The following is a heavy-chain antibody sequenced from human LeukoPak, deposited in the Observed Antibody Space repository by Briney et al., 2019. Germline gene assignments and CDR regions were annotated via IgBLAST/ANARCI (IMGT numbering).Heavy chain of an antibody. J-gene: IGHJ4*02. Sequence: GGSLRFSCSASGFTCDDYGMSWVRQAPGKGLEWVSGINWNGGNTGYADSVKGRFTISRDNAKNSLYLQMNSLRAEDTALYYRARGGGYCGSTSCYVPSNPFDYWGQGTQVTVSS. CDR2: INWNGGNT. V-gene: IGHV3-20*04. CDR3: ARGGGYCGSTSCYVPSNPFDY. CDR1: GFTCDDYG. D-gene: IGHD2-2*01.